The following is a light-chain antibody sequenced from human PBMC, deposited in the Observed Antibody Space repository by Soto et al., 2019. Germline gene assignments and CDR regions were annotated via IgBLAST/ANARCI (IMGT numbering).Light chain of an antibody. CDR2: KAS. CDR1: QTVSSW. J-gene: IGKJ2*01. CDR3: QQYNRYSSYT. V-gene: IGKV1-5*03. Sequence: DIQMTQFPSTLSASTGDRVTITCRASQTVSSWLAWYQQKPGKPPKLLIYKASTLETGVPSRFSGSGSGTDFTLTISSLQPDDFATYYCQQYNRYSSYTFGQGTRLEIK.